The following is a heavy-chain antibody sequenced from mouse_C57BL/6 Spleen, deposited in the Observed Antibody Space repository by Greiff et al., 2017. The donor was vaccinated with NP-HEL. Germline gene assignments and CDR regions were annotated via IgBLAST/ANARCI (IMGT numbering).Heavy chain of an antibody. CDR2: IYPRDGST. J-gene: IGHJ1*03. CDR3: AGTGTVYWYFNV. D-gene: IGHD4-1*01. CDR1: GYTFTDHT. Sequence: VQLQQSDAELVKPGASVKISCKVSGYTFTDHTIHWMKQRPEQGLEWIGYIYPRDGSTKYNEKFKGKATLTADKSSSTAYMQLNSLTSEDSAVYCCAGTGTVYWYFNVWGTGTTVTVSS. V-gene: IGHV1-78*01.